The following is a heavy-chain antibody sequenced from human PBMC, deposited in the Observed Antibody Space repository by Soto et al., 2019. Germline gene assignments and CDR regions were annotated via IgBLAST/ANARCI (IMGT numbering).Heavy chain of an antibody. J-gene: IGHJ3*02. CDR3: ARTYCSSTSCYPGAFDI. CDR2: INAGNGNT. D-gene: IGHD2-2*01. Sequence: GASLKVSCKASGYTFNSYAMHWARQAPGQRLEWMGWINAGNGNTKYSQKFQGRVTITRDTSASTAYMELSSLRSEDTAVYYCARTYCSSTSCYPGAFDIWGKGTMDTVSS. V-gene: IGHV1-3*01. CDR1: GYTFNSYA.